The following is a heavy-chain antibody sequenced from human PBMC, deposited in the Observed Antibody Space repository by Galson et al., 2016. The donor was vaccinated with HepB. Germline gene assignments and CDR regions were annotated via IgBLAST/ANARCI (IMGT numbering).Heavy chain of an antibody. CDR1: GGSINDSNW. V-gene: IGHV4-4*02. J-gene: IGHJ6*02. Sequence: SETLSLTCAVSGGSINDSNWWSWVRQPPGKGLEWIGEIYHSGSTNYNSSLKSRVTISLDKSKNRFSLKLSGVTAADTAVYYCARVLLLVSAPYYYYGMDVWGQGTAVTVSS. CDR2: IYHSGST. D-gene: IGHD5/OR15-5a*01. CDR3: ARVLLLVSAPYYYYGMDV.